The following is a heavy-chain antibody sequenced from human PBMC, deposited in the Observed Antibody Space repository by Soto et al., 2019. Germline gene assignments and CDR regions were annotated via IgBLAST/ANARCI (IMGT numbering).Heavy chain of an antibody. CDR2: IYYSGST. D-gene: IGHD6-19*01. Sequence: KNSETLSLTCTVSGGSICSSSYYWGWIHQPPGKGLEWIGSIYYSGSTYYNPSLKSRVTISVDTSKNQFSLKLSSVTAADTAVYYCARQLARGWHIENWFDPWGQGTLVTVSS. V-gene: IGHV4-39*01. CDR1: GGSICSSSYY. CDR3: ARQLARGWHIENWFDP. J-gene: IGHJ5*02.